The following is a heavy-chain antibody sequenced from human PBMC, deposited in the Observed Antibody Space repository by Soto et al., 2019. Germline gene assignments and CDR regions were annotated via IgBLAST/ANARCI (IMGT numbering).Heavy chain of an antibody. Sequence: GESLKISCKGSGYSFTSYWIGWVRQMPGKGLEWMGIIYPGDSDTRYSPSFQGQVTISADKSISTAYLQWSSLKASDTAVYYCARGSFDSSSLEYNWFDPWGQGTLVTVSS. D-gene: IGHD6-6*01. CDR2: IYPGDSDT. V-gene: IGHV5-51*01. CDR1: GYSFTSYW. CDR3: ARGSFDSSSLEYNWFDP. J-gene: IGHJ5*02.